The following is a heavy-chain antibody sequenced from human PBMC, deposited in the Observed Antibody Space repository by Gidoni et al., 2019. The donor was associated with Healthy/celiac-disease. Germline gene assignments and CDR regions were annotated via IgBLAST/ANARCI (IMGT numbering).Heavy chain of an antibody. CDR1: GFTFSSYG. D-gene: IGHD3-10*01. CDR3: AKSGLWFGEKNWFDP. J-gene: IGHJ5*02. Sequence: QVQLVESGGGVVQHGRSLRLSCAASGFTFSSYGMHWVRQAPGKRLEWVAVISYDGSNKYYADSVKGRFTISRDNSKNTLYLQMNSLRAEDTAVYYCAKSGLWFGEKNWFDPWGQGTLVTVSS. V-gene: IGHV3-30*18. CDR2: ISYDGSNK.